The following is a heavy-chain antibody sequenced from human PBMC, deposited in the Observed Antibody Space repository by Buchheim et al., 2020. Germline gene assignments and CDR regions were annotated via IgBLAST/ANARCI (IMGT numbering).Heavy chain of an antibody. V-gene: IGHV3-33*01. CDR1: GFTFSSYG. CDR3: VRDTLGSGGYFDL. Sequence: QVQLVESGGGVVQPGRSLRLSCAASGFTFSSYGMHWVRQAPGKGLEWVALTWYDGSNENYADSVKGRFTIFRDNSKNTLYLQMSSLRAEDTALYYCVRDTLGSGGYFDLWGRGTL. D-gene: IGHD3-10*01. CDR2: TWYDGSNE. J-gene: IGHJ2*01.